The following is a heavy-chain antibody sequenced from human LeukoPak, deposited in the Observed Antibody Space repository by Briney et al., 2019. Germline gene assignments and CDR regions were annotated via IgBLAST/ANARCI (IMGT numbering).Heavy chain of an antibody. D-gene: IGHD2-2*01. CDR3: ARDLDCSSSRCYGNWFDP. V-gene: IGHV4-38-2*02. CDR2: IYHSGNP. Sequence: SETPSLTCTVSVYSISSGYYWGWIRQPPGKGLEWIGTIYHSGNPYYNPSLKSRVTISVDTPKNQFSLKLTSVTAADTAVYYCARDLDCSSSRCYGNWFDPWGQGTLVTVSS. CDR1: VYSISSGYY. J-gene: IGHJ5*02.